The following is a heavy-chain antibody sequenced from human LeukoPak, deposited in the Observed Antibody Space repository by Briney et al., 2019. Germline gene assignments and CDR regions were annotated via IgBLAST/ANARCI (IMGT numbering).Heavy chain of an antibody. Sequence: GASVKVSFNSFGYRFLDYYMNLDRQAPGQGLEWMGWINPNSGDADYAQNFQGRVTMTRDTSINSAYMELNSLTSDDTAVYYCARGGYTPDYWGQGTLVTVSS. CDR2: INPNSGDA. CDR3: ARGGYTPDY. J-gene: IGHJ4*02. D-gene: IGHD5-12*01. V-gene: IGHV1-2*02. CDR1: GYRFLDYY.